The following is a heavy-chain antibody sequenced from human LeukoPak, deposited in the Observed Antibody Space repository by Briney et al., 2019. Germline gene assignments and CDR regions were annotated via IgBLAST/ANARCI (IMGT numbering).Heavy chain of an antibody. CDR1: GYTFSSYS. Sequence: GGSLRLSCAASGYTFSSYSMNWVRQAPGKGLEWVSSISSSSYIYNADSVKGRFTISRDNAKNSLYLQMNSLRVEDTAVYYCARSTSVNYDSSGYSALDYWGQGTLVTVSS. CDR3: ARSTSVNYDSSGYSALDY. J-gene: IGHJ4*02. CDR2: ISSSSYI. D-gene: IGHD3-22*01. V-gene: IGHV3-21*01.